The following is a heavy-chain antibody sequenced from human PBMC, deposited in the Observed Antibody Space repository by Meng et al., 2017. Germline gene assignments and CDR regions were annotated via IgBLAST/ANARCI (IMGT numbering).Heavy chain of an antibody. CDR2: ISSSSSYI. CDR1: GFTFSSYS. CDR3: ARDEKIGVHSNIDY. D-gene: IGHD6-13*01. V-gene: IGHV3-21*01. Sequence: GESLKISCAASGFTFSSYSMNWVRQAPGKGLEWVSSISSSSSYIYYADSVKGRFTISRDNAKNSLYLQMNSLRAEDTAVYYCARDEKIGVHSNIDYWGQGTLVTVSS. J-gene: IGHJ4*02.